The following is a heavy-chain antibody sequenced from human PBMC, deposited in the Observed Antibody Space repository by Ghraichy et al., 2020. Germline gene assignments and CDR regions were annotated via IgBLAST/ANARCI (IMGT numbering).Heavy chain of an antibody. V-gene: IGHV6-1*01. Sequence: SQTLSLTCAISGDSVSSSSAAWNWIRQSPSRGLEWLGRTYYRSKWYYEYAISVRSRITINPDTSKNQFSLQLNSVTPEDTAVYYCGTVSYDSVPHWGQGTLVTVSS. CDR2: TYYRSKWYY. CDR1: GDSVSSSSAA. J-gene: IGHJ4*02. D-gene: IGHD3-3*01. CDR3: GTVSYDSVPH.